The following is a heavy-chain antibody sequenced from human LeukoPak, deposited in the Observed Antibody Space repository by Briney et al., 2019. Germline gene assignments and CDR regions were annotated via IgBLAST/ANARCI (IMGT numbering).Heavy chain of an antibody. J-gene: IGHJ4*02. Sequence: KTSETLSLTCAVYGGSFSGYYWSWIRQPPGKGLEWIGEINHSGSTNYNPSLKSRVTISVDTSKNQFSLKLSSVTAADTAVYYCARGGFTTFRYYYDSSGGNFDYWGQGTLVTVSS. D-gene: IGHD3-22*01. CDR2: INHSGST. CDR1: GGSFSGYY. V-gene: IGHV4-34*01. CDR3: ARGGFTTFRYYYDSSGGNFDY.